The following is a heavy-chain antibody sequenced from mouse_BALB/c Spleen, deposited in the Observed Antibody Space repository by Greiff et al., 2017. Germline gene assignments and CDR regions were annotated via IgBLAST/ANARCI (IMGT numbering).Heavy chain of an antibody. J-gene: IGHJ4*01. V-gene: IGHV1S81*02. CDR2: INPSNGRT. D-gene: IGHD4-1*01. CDR1: GYTFTSYW. CDR3: ARIWDVYAMDY. Sequence: QVQLQQPGAELVKPGASVKLSCKASGYTFTSYWLHWVKQRPGQGLEWIGEINPSNGRTNYNEKFKSKATLTVDKSSSTAYMQLSSLTSEDSAVYYCARIWDVYAMDYWGQGTSVTVSS.